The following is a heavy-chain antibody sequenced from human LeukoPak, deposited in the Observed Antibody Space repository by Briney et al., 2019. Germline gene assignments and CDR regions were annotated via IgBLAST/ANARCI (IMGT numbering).Heavy chain of an antibody. D-gene: IGHD3-22*01. CDR1: GFTFSSYS. J-gene: IGHJ3*02. CDR3: ARVSPYYYDSSGRAHAFDI. Sequence: PGGSLRLSCAAPGFTFSSYSMNWVRQAPGKGLEWVSSISSSSSYIYYADSVKGRFTISRDNAKNSLYLQMNSLRAEDTAVYYCARVSPYYYDSSGRAHAFDIWGQGTMVTVSS. CDR2: ISSSSSYI. V-gene: IGHV3-21*01.